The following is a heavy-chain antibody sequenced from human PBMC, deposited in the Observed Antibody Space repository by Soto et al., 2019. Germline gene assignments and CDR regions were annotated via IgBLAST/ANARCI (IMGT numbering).Heavy chain of an antibody. J-gene: IGHJ4*02. CDR1: GGSISSGGYY. CDR3: ARTPIVVVPAATGYYFDY. D-gene: IGHD2-2*01. CDR2: IYYSGST. V-gene: IGHV4-31*03. Sequence: TSETLSLTCTVSGGSISSGGYYWSWIRQHPGKGLEWIGYIYYSGSTYYNPSLKSRVTISVDTSKNQFSLKLSSVTAADTAVYYCARTPIVVVPAATGYYFDYWGQGTLVTVSS.